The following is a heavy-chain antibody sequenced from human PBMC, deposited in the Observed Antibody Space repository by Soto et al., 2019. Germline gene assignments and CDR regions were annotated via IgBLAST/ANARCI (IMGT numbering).Heavy chain of an antibody. CDR3: AREGFVVVTATKLYFDY. J-gene: IGHJ4*02. D-gene: IGHD2-21*02. Sequence: GGSLRLSCAASGFTFSSYAMHWVRQAPGKGLEWVAVISYDGSNKYYADSVKSRFTISRDNSKNTLYLQMNILRAEDTAVYYCAREGFVVVTATKLYFDYWGQGTLVTVSS. CDR1: GFTFSSYA. V-gene: IGHV3-30*04. CDR2: ISYDGSNK.